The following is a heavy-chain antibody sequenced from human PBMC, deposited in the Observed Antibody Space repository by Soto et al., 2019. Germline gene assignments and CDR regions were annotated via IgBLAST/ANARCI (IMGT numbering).Heavy chain of an antibody. V-gene: IGHV3-23*01. J-gene: IGHJ4*02. CDR3: AKVKKSSPDLDY. CDR1: GFTFSSYA. CDR2: ISGSGGST. Sequence: GGSLRLSCAASGFTFSSYAMSWVRQAPGKGLEWVSAISGSGGSTYYADSVKGRFTISRDNSKNTLYLQMNSLRAEDTAVYYSAKVKKSSPDLDYWGQGTLVTVSS. D-gene: IGHD6-13*01.